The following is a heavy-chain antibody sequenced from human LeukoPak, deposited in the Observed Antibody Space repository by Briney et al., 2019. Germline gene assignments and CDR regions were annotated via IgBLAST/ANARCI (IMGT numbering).Heavy chain of an antibody. CDR2: MYSSGGA. V-gene: IGHV4-39*01. Sequence: SETLSLTCTVSGGSISSSSYYWGWIRQPPGKGPEWIGRMYSSGGANYNPSLKTRVTISIDTSKNQFSLRLSSVTAADTAVYFCACRVSYYDFWSGRPFYDVWGKGTSVTVSS. CDR3: ACRVSYYDFWSGRPFYDV. J-gene: IGHJ6*04. CDR1: GGSISSSSYY. D-gene: IGHD3-3*01.